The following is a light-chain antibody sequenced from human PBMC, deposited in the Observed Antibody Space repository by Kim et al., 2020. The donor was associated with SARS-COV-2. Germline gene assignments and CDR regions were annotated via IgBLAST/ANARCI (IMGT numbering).Light chain of an antibody. V-gene: IGKV3-20*01. CDR3: HYYGMSPWT. Sequence: SPGESATLSCRASQIISSSYLGWYQQKPGQAPRLLIYGASNGATGIPDRFSGSGSGTDFTLTITRLEPEDFATYYCHYYGMSPWTFGQGTKVDIK. CDR1: QIISSSY. CDR2: GAS. J-gene: IGKJ1*01.